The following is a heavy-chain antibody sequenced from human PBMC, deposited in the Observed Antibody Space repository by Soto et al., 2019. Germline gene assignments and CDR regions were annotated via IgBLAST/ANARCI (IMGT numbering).Heavy chain of an antibody. Sequence: ASVKGSCKASGYTFTGYYMHWVRQAPGQGLEWMGWINPNSGGTNYAQKFQGWVTMTRDTSISTAYMELSRLRSDDTAVYYCARAGAGRGSPPNYFDYWGQGTLVTVSS. CDR1: GYTFTGYY. CDR2: INPNSGGT. D-gene: IGHD1-26*01. V-gene: IGHV1-2*04. J-gene: IGHJ4*02. CDR3: ARAGAGRGSPPNYFDY.